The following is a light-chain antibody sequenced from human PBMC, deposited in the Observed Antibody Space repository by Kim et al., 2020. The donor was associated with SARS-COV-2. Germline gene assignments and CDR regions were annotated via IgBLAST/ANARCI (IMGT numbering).Light chain of an antibody. Sequence: ELTQPPSVSEAPRQRVTISCSGNSSNIGKNAVNWYQQFPGKAPKLLIYYNDLLPSGVSDRFSGSKSGTSASLAISGLQSEDEADYYCEAWDDSLNGWVFGGGTKLTVL. V-gene: IGLV1-36*01. CDR2: YND. J-gene: IGLJ3*02. CDR3: EAWDDSLNGWV. CDR1: SSNIGKNA.